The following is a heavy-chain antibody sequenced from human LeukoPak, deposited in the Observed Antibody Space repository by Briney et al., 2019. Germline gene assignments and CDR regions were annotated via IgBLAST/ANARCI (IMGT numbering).Heavy chain of an antibody. Sequence: PSETLSPTCAVYGGSFSGYYWSWIRQPPGKGLEWIGEINHSGSTNYNPSLKSRVTISVDTSKNQFSLKLSSVTAADTAVCYCASLWIVVVPAASWFDPWGQGTLVTVSS. D-gene: IGHD2-2*01. CDR1: GGSFSGYY. CDR2: INHSGST. CDR3: ASLWIVVVPAASWFDP. V-gene: IGHV4-34*01. J-gene: IGHJ5*02.